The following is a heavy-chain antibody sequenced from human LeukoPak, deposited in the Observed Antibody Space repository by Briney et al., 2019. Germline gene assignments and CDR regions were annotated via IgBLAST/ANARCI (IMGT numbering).Heavy chain of an antibody. V-gene: IGHV3-7*04. CDR3: ARAPRVYGSGITG. CDR1: GFTFSSYW. CDR2: IKQDGSEK. D-gene: IGHD3-10*01. Sequence: GGSLRLPCAASGFTFSSYWMSWVRQAPGKGLEWVANIKQDGSEKYYVDSVKGRFTISRDNAKNSLYLQMNSLRAEDTAVYYCARAPRVYGSGITGWGQGTLVTVSS. J-gene: IGHJ4*02.